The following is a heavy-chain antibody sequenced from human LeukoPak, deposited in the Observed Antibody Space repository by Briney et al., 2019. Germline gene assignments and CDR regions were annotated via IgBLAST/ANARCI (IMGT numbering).Heavy chain of an antibody. CDR3: AKEGRSTTPGY. CDR1: GFTFSSST. J-gene: IGHJ4*02. D-gene: IGHD6-13*01. CDR2: ISSTSISK. Sequence: GRSLRLACAASGFTFSSSTMDWVRQAAGKGLEWVSSISSTSISKSYTDSVKGRFTSSRDNTKNSLYLQMNSLRAEDTAVYFCAKEGRSTTPGYWGQGTLVTVSS. V-gene: IGHV3-21*01.